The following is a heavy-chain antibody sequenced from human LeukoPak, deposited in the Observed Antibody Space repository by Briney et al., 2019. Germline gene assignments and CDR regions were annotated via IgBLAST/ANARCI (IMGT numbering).Heavy chain of an antibody. D-gene: IGHD1-26*01. J-gene: IGHJ4*02. CDR2: IRQDGSEK. CDR1: GFTFSSYW. Sequence: PGGSLRLSCEASGFTFSSYWMSWVRQAPGKGLEWVANIRQDGSEKCYVDSVKGRFTISRDNAKNSLYLQMNSLRAEDTAVYYCARDGSGSYHYDTAFDFWGQGTLVTVPS. V-gene: IGHV3-7*01. CDR3: ARDGSGSYHYDTAFDF.